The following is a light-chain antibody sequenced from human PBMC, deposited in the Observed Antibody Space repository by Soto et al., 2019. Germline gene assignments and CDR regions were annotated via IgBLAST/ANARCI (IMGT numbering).Light chain of an antibody. Sequence: LTQPASVSGSPGQSITMSCTGNSSDVGSYDFVSWYQQHPGKAPKLLIYEVSNRPSGVSARFSGSKSDNTASLTISGLQAADEADYFCSSYSSSTVRYVFGSGTKVTVL. J-gene: IGLJ1*01. CDR3: SSYSSSTVRYV. CDR1: SSDVGSYDF. V-gene: IGLV2-14*01. CDR2: EVS.